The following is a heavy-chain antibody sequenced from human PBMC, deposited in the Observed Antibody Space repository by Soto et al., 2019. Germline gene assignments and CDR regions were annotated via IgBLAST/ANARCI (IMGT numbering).Heavy chain of an antibody. V-gene: IGHV1-3*01. J-gene: IGHJ5*02. CDR1: GYTFTSYA. CDR3: ARSIVVVTAAAS. D-gene: IGHD2-21*02. CDR2: INAGNGNT. Sequence: QVQLVQSGAEVKKPGASVKVSCKASGYTFTSYAMHWVRQAPGQGLEWMGWINAGNGNTKYSQKFQGRVTITRDTSGSTAYMELSSLRSEDTAVYYCARSIVVVTAAASWGQGTLVPVSS.